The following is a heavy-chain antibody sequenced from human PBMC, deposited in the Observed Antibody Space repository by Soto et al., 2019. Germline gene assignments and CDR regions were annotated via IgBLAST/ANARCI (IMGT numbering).Heavy chain of an antibody. CDR3: AKDQRTLTTPFDY. CDR1: GFTFSSYA. CDR2: ISGSGGST. D-gene: IGHD2-15*01. Sequence: PVGSLRLSCAASGFTFSSYAMSWVRQAPGKGLEWVSAISGSGGSTYYADSVKGRSTISRDNSKNTLYLQMNSLRAEDTAVYYCAKDQRTLTTPFDYWGQGTLVTVSS. J-gene: IGHJ4*02. V-gene: IGHV3-23*01.